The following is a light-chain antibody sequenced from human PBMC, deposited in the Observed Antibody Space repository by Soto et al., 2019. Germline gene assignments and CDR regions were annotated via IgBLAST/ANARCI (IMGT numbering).Light chain of an antibody. V-gene: IGKV3-20*01. J-gene: IGKJ1*01. CDR3: QQYGSSRWT. Sequence: EIVLTQSPGTLSLSPGERATLSCRASQSVSSSYLAWYQQKPGQAPRLLIYGASSRATGIPDRFSGSGSGTDFTLTISRLEPEDFVLYYCQQYGSSRWTFGQGTKVEIK. CDR1: QSVSSSY. CDR2: GAS.